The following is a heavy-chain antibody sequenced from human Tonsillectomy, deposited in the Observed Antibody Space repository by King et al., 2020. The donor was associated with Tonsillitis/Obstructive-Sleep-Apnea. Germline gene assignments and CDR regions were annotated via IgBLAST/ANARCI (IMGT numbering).Heavy chain of an antibody. CDR3: ARDSRIITIFGVVIIPGGDY. V-gene: IGHV1-69*12. J-gene: IGHJ4*02. Sequence: QLVQSGAEVKKPGSSVKVSCKASGGTFSSYAISWVRQAPGQGLEWMGGFIPIFGTANYAQKFQGRVTITADESTSTAYRELSSLRSEDTAVYYCARDSRIITIFGVVIIPGGDYWGQGTLVTVSS. D-gene: IGHD3-3*01. CDR1: GGTFSSYA. CDR2: FIPIFGTA.